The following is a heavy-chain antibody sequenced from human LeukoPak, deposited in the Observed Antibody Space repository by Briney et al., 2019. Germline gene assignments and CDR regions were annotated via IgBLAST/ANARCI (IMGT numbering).Heavy chain of an antibody. CDR3: ARGWIQLWS. V-gene: IGHV3-53*01. CDR2: IYRSGST. CDR1: GFSVISNY. D-gene: IGHD5-18*01. J-gene: IGHJ4*02. Sequence: GGSLRLSCAASGFSVISNYMNWVRQSPGKGLELVSVIYRSGSTYYPDSVKGRFTISRDSSTNTLHLEMNSLRAEDTAVYYCARGWIQLWSWGQGNLVTVSS.